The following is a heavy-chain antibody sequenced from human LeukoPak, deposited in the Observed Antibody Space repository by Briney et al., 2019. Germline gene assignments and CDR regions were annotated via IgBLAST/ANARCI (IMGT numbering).Heavy chain of an antibody. Sequence: SETLSLTCAVYGGSFSAYYWSWIRQPPGKGLEWIGEINRSGSTNYNPSLKSRVTISVDTSNNQFSLKLSSVTAADTAVYYCAGGSDCSGGSCYSSEYYYYGMDVWGQGTTVTVSS. CDR1: GGSFSAYY. CDR2: INRSGST. CDR3: AGGSDCSGGSCYSSEYYYYGMDV. V-gene: IGHV4-34*01. D-gene: IGHD2-15*01. J-gene: IGHJ6*02.